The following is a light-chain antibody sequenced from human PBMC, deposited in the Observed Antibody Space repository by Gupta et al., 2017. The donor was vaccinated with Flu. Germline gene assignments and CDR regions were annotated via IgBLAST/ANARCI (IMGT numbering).Light chain of an antibody. CDR3: QQFYSPPPWT. J-gene: IGKJ1*01. Sequence: DIVMTQSTDSLAVSLGERATINCKSSQSVLYSSNNKNYLAWYLQKPGQSPKLLIYWASTRESGVPDRFSGSGSGTDFTLTINSLQAEDVAVYYCQQFYSPPPWTFGQGTKVEIK. CDR1: QSVLYSSNNKNY. CDR2: WAS. V-gene: IGKV4-1*01.